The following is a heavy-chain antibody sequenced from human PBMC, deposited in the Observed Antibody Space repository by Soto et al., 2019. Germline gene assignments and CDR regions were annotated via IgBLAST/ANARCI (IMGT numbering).Heavy chain of an antibody. Sequence: QVQLVQSGAEVKKPGASVKVSCKASEYTFTNYDFTWVRQTTGQGLEWMGWMNPNSGDTGYAQKFQGRVTMTRNSSINTAYMELSSLTSEDTAVYYCARGPRIWGADYWGQGTLVTVSS. CDR3: ARGPRIWGADY. CDR1: EYTFTNYD. V-gene: IGHV1-8*02. CDR2: MNPNSGDT. D-gene: IGHD7-27*01. J-gene: IGHJ4*02.